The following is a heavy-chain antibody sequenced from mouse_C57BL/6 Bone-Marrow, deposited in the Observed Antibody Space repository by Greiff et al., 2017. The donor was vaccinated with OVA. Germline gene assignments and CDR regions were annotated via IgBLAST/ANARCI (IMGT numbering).Heavy chain of an antibody. V-gene: IGHV1-75*01. Sequence: VQLQESGPELVKPGASVKISCKASGYTFTDYYINWVKQRPGQGLEWIGWIFPGSGSTYYNEKFKGKATLTVDKSSSTAYMLLSILTSEDSAVYCSARAIRYRYAMDFWGQGTSVTVSS. J-gene: IGHJ4*01. D-gene: IGHD1-1*01. CDR1: GYTFTDYY. CDR2: IFPGSGST. CDR3: ARAIRYRYAMDF.